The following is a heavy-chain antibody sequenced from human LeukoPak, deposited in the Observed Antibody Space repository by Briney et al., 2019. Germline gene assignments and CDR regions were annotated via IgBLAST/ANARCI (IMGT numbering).Heavy chain of an antibody. Sequence: ASVKVSCKASGYTFTGYYMHWVRQAPGQGLEWMGWINPNSGGTNYAQKFQGRVTMTRDTSISTAYMELSRLRSDDTAVYYCARDGLLRYFDWLDGMDVWGQGTTVTVSS. CDR1: GYTFTGYY. CDR3: ARDGLLRYFDWLDGMDV. V-gene: IGHV1-2*02. CDR2: INPNSGGT. J-gene: IGHJ6*02. D-gene: IGHD3-9*01.